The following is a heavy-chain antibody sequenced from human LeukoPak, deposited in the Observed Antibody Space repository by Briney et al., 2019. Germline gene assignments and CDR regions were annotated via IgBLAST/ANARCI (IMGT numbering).Heavy chain of an antibody. V-gene: IGHV3-48*01. J-gene: IGHJ3*02. Sequence: GGSLRLSCAASGFTFSSYSMNWVRQAPGKGLEWVSYISSSSSTIYYADSVKGRFTISRDNAKNSLYLQMNSLRAEDTAVYYCASDKDDAFDIWGQGTMVTVSS. CDR3: ASDKDDAFDI. CDR1: GFTFSSYS. CDR2: ISSSSSTI.